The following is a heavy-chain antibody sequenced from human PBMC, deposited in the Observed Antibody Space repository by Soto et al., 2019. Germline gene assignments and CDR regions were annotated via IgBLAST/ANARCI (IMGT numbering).Heavy chain of an antibody. V-gene: IGHV4-34*01. J-gene: IGHJ6*02. CDR3: ARGPLVYYYYGMDI. Sequence: PETLSLTCAVYGGSFIGYYWSWIRQPPGKGLEWIGEINHSGSTNYNPSLKSRVTISVDTSKNQFSLKLSSVTAADTAVYYCARGPLVYYYYGMDIWGQGTTVTVSS. CDR2: INHSGST. CDR1: GGSFIGYY. D-gene: IGHD3-3*02.